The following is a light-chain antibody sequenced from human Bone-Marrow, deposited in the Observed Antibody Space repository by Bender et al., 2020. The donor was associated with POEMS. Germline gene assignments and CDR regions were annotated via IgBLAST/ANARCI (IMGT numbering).Light chain of an antibody. CDR2: AGS. Sequence: QSALTQPASVSGSPGQSITISCTGTSSVFGSSNLVSWYQQHPGKAPKLMIYAGSQRPSGVSNRFSGSKSGYTASLTISGLQAEDEAEYYCCSYVGSATWVFGGGTKLTVL. J-gene: IGLJ3*02. CDR1: SSVFGSSNL. CDR3: CSYVGSATWV. V-gene: IGLV2-23*01.